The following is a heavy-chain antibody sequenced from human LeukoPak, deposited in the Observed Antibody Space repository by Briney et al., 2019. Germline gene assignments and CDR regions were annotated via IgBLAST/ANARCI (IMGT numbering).Heavy chain of an antibody. V-gene: IGHV1-18*01. CDR3: ARDCTNGECYIASRDYGMDV. Sequence: ASVKVSCKASGYTFTSYGISWVRQAPGQGLEWMGWISAYNGNTNYAQKLQGRVTMTTDTSTSTAYMELRSLRSDDTAVYYCARDCTNGECYIASRDYGMDVWGQGTTVTVSS. CDR2: ISAYNGNT. D-gene: IGHD2-8*01. J-gene: IGHJ6*02. CDR1: GYTFTSYG.